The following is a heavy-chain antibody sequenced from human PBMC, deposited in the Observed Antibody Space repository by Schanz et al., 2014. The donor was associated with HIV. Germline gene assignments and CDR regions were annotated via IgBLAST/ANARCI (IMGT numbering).Heavy chain of an antibody. D-gene: IGHD3-3*01. CDR2: IIPTFGIA. V-gene: IGHV1-69*01. Sequence: QVQPVQSGAEVKKPGSSVKVSCELSGDTFSSHAISWVRQAPGQGLEWMGGIIPTFGIANYAPKFQGRITITADESTSTAYLELRSLRPEDTAMFFCARSFGVGDLGFGVWGQGTTVIVSS. CDR1: GDTFSSHA. CDR3: ARSFGVGDLGFGV. J-gene: IGHJ6*02.